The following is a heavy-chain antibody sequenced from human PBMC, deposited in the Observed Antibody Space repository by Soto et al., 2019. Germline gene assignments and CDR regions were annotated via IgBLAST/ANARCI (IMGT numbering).Heavy chain of an antibody. CDR2: IDIGGNT. V-gene: IGHV3-66*01. CDR1: GFSVTNNY. Sequence: EVQVVESGGGLVQPGGSLRLSCAASGFSVTNNYMNWVRQAPGKGLEWVSIIDIGGNTYYADSVKDRFTISRDNSRNTLYLHMGSLRAGDTAVYYCARGRGSTGYLGREHYFDYWGQGTLVTVSP. D-gene: IGHD2-2*01. J-gene: IGHJ4*02. CDR3: ARGRGSTGYLGREHYFDY.